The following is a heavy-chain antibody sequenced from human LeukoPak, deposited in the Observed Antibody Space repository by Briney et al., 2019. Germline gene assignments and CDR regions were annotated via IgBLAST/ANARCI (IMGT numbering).Heavy chain of an antibody. CDR1: GYSFTDYH. Sequence: ASVTVSCTASGYSFTDYHMHWVRQAPGRGLESMGWINPDSGGTNYPQKFQGRVTMTRDTSISTAYMELSRLRSDDTAVYYCARGGHYYSYSMDVWGKGTTVTVSS. CDR2: INPDSGGT. J-gene: IGHJ6*03. CDR3: ARGGHYYSYSMDV. V-gene: IGHV1-2*02.